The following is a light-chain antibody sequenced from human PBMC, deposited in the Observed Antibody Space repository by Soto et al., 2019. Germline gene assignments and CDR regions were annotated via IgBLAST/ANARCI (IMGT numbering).Light chain of an antibody. V-gene: IGKV3-11*01. CDR1: QSVSSH. CDR3: QQRGNWPWT. Sequence: EIVLTQSPATLSLSPGERATLSCRASQSVSSHLAWYQQKPGQAPRLLIYDASNRATGIPARFSGSGSGTDFTLTISSLEPEDFAVYYCQQRGNWPWTFGQGTKVEIK. J-gene: IGKJ1*01. CDR2: DAS.